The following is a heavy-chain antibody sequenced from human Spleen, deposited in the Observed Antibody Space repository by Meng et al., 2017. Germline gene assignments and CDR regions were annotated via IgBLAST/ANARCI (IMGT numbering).Heavy chain of an antibody. V-gene: IGHV4-34*01. Sequence: SETLSLTCAVYGGSFSGYYWSWIRQPPGKGLEWIGEINHSGSTNYNPSLKSRVTISVDTSKNQFSLKLSSVTAADTAVYYCATATYITGWTAERDYWGQGTLVTVSS. CDR2: INHSGST. CDR3: ATATYITGWTAERDY. CDR1: GGSFSGYY. J-gene: IGHJ4*02. D-gene: IGHD3/OR15-3a*01.